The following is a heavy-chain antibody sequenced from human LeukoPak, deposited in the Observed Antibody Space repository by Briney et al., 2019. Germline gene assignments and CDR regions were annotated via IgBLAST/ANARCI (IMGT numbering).Heavy chain of an antibody. D-gene: IGHD5-18*01. CDR3: ARGYGTFDF. Sequence: SETLSLTCAVSGGSINSGGYSWSWIRQPPGKGLEWMGYIYHSRSTYYNPSLKSRVTMSVDRSKNHFSLKLDSVTAADTAVYYCARGYGTFDFWGQGILVTVSS. V-gene: IGHV4-30-2*01. CDR1: GGSINSGGYS. J-gene: IGHJ4*02. CDR2: IYHSRST.